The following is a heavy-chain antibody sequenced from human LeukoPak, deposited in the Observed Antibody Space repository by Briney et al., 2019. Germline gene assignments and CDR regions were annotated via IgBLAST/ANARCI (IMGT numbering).Heavy chain of an antibody. D-gene: IGHD5/OR15-5a*01. CDR1: GFTFSSYT. J-gene: IGHJ4*02. Sequence: GGSLRLSCAASGFTFSSYTMSWVRQAPGKGLEWVSTITTSDGNTYYADSVKGRFTISRDNAMNTLYLQMNSLRGEDTAVYYCVRGDLRLPRSTPDCWGQGILVTVSS. CDR3: VRGDLRLPRSTPDC. V-gene: IGHV3-23*01. CDR2: ITTSDGNT.